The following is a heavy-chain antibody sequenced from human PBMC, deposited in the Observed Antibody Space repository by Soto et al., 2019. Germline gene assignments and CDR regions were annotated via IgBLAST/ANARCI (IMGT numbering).Heavy chain of an antibody. J-gene: IGHJ4*02. V-gene: IGHV4-31*03. CDR1: GGSISSGGYY. D-gene: IGHD6-13*01. CDR3: ARIEAEVGRFDY. CDR2: IYYSGST. Sequence: QVQLQESGPGLVKPSQTLSLTCTVSGGSISSGGYYWSWIRQHPGKGLEWIGYIYYSGSTYYNPSLKSRVTMTVDRSKKQISLKLSSVTAADTAVYYCARIEAEVGRFDYWGLGTLVTVCS.